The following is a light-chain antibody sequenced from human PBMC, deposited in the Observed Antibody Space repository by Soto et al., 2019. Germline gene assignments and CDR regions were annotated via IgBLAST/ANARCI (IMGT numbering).Light chain of an antibody. CDR3: QQSYRPALT. Sequence: DIQMTQSPSSVSASVGDTVTITCRASQVLGVCLGWYQEKPVKASHLLIYGASGLQVGVPSRFSGSVSGADFAPTTSNLHTEDLATQYYQQSYRPALTFSRGTKVQIK. CDR2: GAS. J-gene: IGKJ4*01. CDR1: QVLGVC. V-gene: IGKV1-12*01.